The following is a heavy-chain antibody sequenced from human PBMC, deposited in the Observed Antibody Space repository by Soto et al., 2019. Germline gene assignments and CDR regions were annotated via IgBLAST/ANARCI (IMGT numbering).Heavy chain of an antibody. CDR3: VRVVAIPGYPDN. CDR2: IVPIVDTS. CDR1: GGTFSSYA. Sequence: QVQLVQSGAEVRQPASSVKVSCKTSGGTFSSYAISWVRQAPGQGLEWMGGIVPIVDTSTYAQKVQGRVTITPDESTSTVYMELSSLRSDDTAVYYCVRVVAIPGYPDNWGQGTLVTVS. J-gene: IGHJ4*02. D-gene: IGHD5-12*01. V-gene: IGHV1-69*05.